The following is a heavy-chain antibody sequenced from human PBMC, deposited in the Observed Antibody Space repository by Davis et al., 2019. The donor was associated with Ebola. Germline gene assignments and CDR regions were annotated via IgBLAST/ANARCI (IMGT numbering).Heavy chain of an antibody. CDR3: TRDYGGQADY. Sequence: PGGSLRLSCAASGFTFSSYSMNWVRQAPGKGLEWVSYISSSSSTIYYADSVKGRFTISRDNAKNSLYLQMNSLKTEDTAVYYCTRDYGGQADYWGQGTLVTVSS. CDR1: GFTFSSYS. J-gene: IGHJ4*02. CDR2: ISSSSSTI. D-gene: IGHD4-23*01. V-gene: IGHV3-48*01.